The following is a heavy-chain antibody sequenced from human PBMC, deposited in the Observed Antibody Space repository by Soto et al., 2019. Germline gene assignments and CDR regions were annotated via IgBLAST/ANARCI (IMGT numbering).Heavy chain of an antibody. D-gene: IGHD4-17*01. CDR2: ISDRGDTT. Sequence: EVQLLESGGGLVQPGGSLRLSCAVSGFTISRYAMSWVRQAPGKGLEWVSAISDRGDTTHYADSVKGRFTISRDNSKNTLYLQMNSLRAEDTAVYYCAKDAAHYGGNSGFDYWGQGTLVTVSS. V-gene: IGHV3-23*01. J-gene: IGHJ4*02. CDR1: GFTISRYA. CDR3: AKDAAHYGGNSGFDY.